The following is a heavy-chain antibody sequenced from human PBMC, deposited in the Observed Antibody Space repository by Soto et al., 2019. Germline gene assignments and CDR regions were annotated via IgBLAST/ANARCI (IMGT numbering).Heavy chain of an antibody. V-gene: IGHV4-4*07. D-gene: IGHD3-22*01. J-gene: IGHJ3*02. Sequence: SETLSLTCTVSGGSISSYYWSWIRQPAGKGLEWIGRIYYSGSTNYNPSLKSRVTISVDTSKNQFSLKLSSVTAADTAVYYCARSGAYYHDSSGWTRGAFDIWGHGTMVTVSS. CDR3: ARSGAYYHDSSGWTRGAFDI. CDR1: GGSISSYY. CDR2: IYYSGST.